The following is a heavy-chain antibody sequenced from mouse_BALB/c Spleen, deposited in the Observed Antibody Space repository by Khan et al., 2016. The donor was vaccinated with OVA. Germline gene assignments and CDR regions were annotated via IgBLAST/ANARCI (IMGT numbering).Heavy chain of an antibody. Sequence: QVRLQQSGAELAKPGASVKMSCKASGYTFTSYWMHWVKQRPGQGLEWIGYINPSTDYTEYNQKFKDKATLTADKSSSTAYMQLTSLTSEDSAVYYCTNHGSSSAWFTYRGQGTLVTVSA. CDR3: TNHGSSSAWFTY. J-gene: IGHJ3*01. V-gene: IGHV1-7*01. CDR1: GYTFTSYW. CDR2: INPSTDYT. D-gene: IGHD1-1*01.